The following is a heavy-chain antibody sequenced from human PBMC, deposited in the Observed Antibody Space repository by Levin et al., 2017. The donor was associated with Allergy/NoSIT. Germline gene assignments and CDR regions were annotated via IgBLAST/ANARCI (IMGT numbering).Heavy chain of an antibody. CDR2: IYHSGST. Sequence: SPTLSLPCTVSGGSISTYYWSWLRQPPGKGLEWIGYIYHSGSTYYNPSLKSRVTISVDTSKNQFYLKLTSVTAADTAVYYCASGQWLVFGYFYYGMDVWGQGTTVTVSS. CDR3: ASGQWLVFGYFYYGMDV. D-gene: IGHD6-19*01. V-gene: IGHV4-59*01. J-gene: IGHJ6*02. CDR1: GGSISTYY.